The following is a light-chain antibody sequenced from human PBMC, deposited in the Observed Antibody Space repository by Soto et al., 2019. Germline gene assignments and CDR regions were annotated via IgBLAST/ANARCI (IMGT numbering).Light chain of an antibody. V-gene: IGKV1-5*03. J-gene: IGKJ1*01. CDR1: QTISSW. CDR3: QHYNSYSET. CDR2: KAS. Sequence: DIQMTQSPSTLSGSVGDRVTITCRASQTISSWLAWYQQKPGKAPKLLIYKASTLRIGVPSRFSGSGAGTEFTLSISSLQPDDFAIYDCQHYNSYSETFGQGTKVELK.